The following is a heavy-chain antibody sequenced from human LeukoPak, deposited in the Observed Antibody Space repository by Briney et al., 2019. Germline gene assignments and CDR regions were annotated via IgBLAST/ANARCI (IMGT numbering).Heavy chain of an antibody. CDR3: ARAYYDILTGYLYNWFDP. D-gene: IGHD3-9*01. Sequence: ASVKVSCKASGYTFTGYYMHWLRQAPGQGLEWMGRINPNSGGTNYAQKFQGRVTMTRDTSISTAYMELSRLRSDDTAVYYCARAYYDILTGYLYNWFDPWGQGTLVTVSS. CDR1: GYTFTGYY. CDR2: INPNSGGT. J-gene: IGHJ5*02. V-gene: IGHV1-2*06.